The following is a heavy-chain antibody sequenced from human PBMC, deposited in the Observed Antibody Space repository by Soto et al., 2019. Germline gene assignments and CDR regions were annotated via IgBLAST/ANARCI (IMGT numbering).Heavy chain of an antibody. CDR1: GYTFTDYD. D-gene: IGHD2-15*01. Sequence: QEQLVQSGAEVKKPGASVKVSCKTSGYTFTDYDINWVRQATGQGLEWIGWMNPNSGETGYAQKIQGRVTMTRSTSLSTAYLELSSLRAENTVVSYCARVAVAARPRWYNWFDPWGQGTLVTVSS. CDR3: ARVAVAARPRWYNWFDP. V-gene: IGHV1-8*01. CDR2: MNPNSGET. J-gene: IGHJ5*02.